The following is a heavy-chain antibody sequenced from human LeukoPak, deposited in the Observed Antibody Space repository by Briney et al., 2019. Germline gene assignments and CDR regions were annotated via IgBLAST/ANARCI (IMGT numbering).Heavy chain of an antibody. CDR3: SAMVPHFDY. V-gene: IGHV4-39*01. CDR2: IYYSGST. CDR1: GGSISSGSYY. Sequence: PSETLSLTCTVSGGSISSGSYYWGWIRQPPGKGLEWIGSIYYSGSTYYNPSLKSRVTISVDTSKNQFSLKLSSVTAADTAVYYCSAMVPHFDYWGQGTLVTVSS. J-gene: IGHJ4*02. D-gene: IGHD5-18*01.